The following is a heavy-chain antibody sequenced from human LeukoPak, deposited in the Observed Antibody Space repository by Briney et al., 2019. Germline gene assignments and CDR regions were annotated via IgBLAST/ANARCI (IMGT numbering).Heavy chain of an antibody. V-gene: IGHV4-34*01. CDR3: ARARAHLKYYYDSSGYYYFDY. CDR2: INHSGST. Sequence: ETLSLTCAVYGGSFSGYYWSWIRQPPGKGLEWIGEINHSGSTNYNPSLKSRVTISVDTSKNQFSLRLSSVTAADTAVYYCARARAHLKYYYDSSGYYYFDYWGGGSLVTLSS. CDR1: GGSFSGYY. D-gene: IGHD3-22*01. J-gene: IGHJ4*02.